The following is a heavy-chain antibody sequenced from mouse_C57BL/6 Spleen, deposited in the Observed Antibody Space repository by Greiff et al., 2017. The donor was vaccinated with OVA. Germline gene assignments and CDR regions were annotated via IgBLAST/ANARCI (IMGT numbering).Heavy chain of an antibody. CDR3: ARRRGNGYAMDY. CDR1: GYAFSSSW. Sequence: QVTLKESGPELVKPGASVKISCKASGYAFSSSWMKWVKQRPGQGLEWIGRIYPGDGDTNYNGKFKGKATLTADKSSSTAYMQLSSLTSEDSAVYDCARRRGNGYAMDYWGQGTSVTVSS. CDR2: IYPGDGDT. V-gene: IGHV1-82*01. J-gene: IGHJ4*01.